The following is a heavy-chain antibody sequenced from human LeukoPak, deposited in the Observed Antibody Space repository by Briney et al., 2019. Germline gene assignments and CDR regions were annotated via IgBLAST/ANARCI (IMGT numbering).Heavy chain of an antibody. CDR2: INHSGST. CDR1: GVSFSGYY. D-gene: IGHD5-18*01. Sequence: SETLSLTCAVYGVSFSGYYWSWIRQPPGKGLEWIGEINHSGSTNYNPSLKSRVTISVDTSKNQFSLKLSSVTAADTAVYYCARSRSGYSYDHAAFDIWGQGTMVTVSS. CDR3: ARSRSGYSYDHAAFDI. V-gene: IGHV4-34*01. J-gene: IGHJ3*02.